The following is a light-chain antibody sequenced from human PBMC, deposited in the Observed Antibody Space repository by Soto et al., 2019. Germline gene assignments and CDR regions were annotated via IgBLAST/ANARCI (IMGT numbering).Light chain of an antibody. Sequence: QSVLTQPASVSGSPGQSITISCTGTSSDVGGYNYVSWYQQHPGKAPKLMIYDVNTRPSGVSNRFSGSKSGNTASLTISGLQAEDEADYYCSSYTSSISFGGRTKVTVL. CDR3: SSYTSSIS. J-gene: IGLJ2*01. V-gene: IGLV2-14*01. CDR2: DVN. CDR1: SSDVGGYNY.